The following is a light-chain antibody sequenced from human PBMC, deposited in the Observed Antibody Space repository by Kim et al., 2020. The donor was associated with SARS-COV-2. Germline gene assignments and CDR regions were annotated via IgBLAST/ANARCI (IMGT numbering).Light chain of an antibody. CDR2: YND. Sequence: QRVTISCSGSTSNIGYNAVYWYQHLPGKAPKLLIYYNDLLSSGVSDRFSASKSGTSASLAISGLQSEDEADYYCATWDDRLNGWVFGGGTQLTVL. CDR1: TSNIGYNA. CDR3: ATWDDRLNGWV. J-gene: IGLJ3*02. V-gene: IGLV1-36*01.